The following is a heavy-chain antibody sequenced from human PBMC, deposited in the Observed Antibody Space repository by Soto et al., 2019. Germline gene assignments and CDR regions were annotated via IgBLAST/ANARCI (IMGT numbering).Heavy chain of an antibody. D-gene: IGHD6-19*01. CDR2: INPILGIT. CDR3: ARGLAVADYYGMEV. V-gene: IGHV1-69*04. J-gene: IGHJ6*02. Sequence: SVKVSCKVSGGTFSNDVINWVRQVPGQGLEWMAKINPILGITNSAQKFQGRVTISADKSTNTAYMELTSLGSRDTAVYYCARGLAVADYYGMEVWGQGTRVTVSS. CDR1: GGTFSNDV.